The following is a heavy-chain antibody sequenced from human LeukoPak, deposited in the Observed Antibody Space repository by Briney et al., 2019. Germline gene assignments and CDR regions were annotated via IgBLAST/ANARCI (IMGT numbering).Heavy chain of an antibody. CDR1: GLMFRSYG. J-gene: IGHJ4*02. CDR2: IGYDGSK. Sequence: GGSLRLSCVASGLMFRSYGMHWVRQAPGKGLEWVAFIGYDGSKYYEDSVKGRFTIPRDNSRKTLYLQMNSLRDEDTAVYYCAKDDSSANIGHWGQGTLVSVSS. CDR3: AKDDSSANIGH. D-gene: IGHD3-22*01. V-gene: IGHV3-30*02.